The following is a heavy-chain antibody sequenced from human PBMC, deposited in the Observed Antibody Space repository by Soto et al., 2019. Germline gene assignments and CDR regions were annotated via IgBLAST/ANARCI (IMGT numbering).Heavy chain of an antibody. Sequence: ASVEVSCKASGYTFTVYYMHWVRQAPGQGLEWMGWINPNSGGTNYAQKFQGWVTMTRDTSISTAYMELSRLRSDDTAVYYCARDIWELPSPASYAFDIWGQGTMVTVSS. CDR2: INPNSGGT. CDR3: ARDIWELPSPASYAFDI. CDR1: GYTFTVYY. J-gene: IGHJ3*02. V-gene: IGHV1-2*04. D-gene: IGHD1-26*01.